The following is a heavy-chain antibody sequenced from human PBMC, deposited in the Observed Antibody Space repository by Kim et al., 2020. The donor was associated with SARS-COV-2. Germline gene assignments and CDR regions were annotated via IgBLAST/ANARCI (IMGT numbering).Heavy chain of an antibody. V-gene: IGHV5-10-1*01. J-gene: IGHJ5*02. CDR3: ARLRGYYGSGPFDP. D-gene: IGHD3-10*01. Sequence: GESLKISCQSSEYSFTNYWVAWIRQMPGKGLEWMGRIDPSDSYSDYSPSFQSHVTISVDKSINTAYLQWSSLSASDTAIYYCARLRGYYGSGPFDPWGQGTLVTVSS. CDR2: IDPSDSYS. CDR1: EYSFTNYW.